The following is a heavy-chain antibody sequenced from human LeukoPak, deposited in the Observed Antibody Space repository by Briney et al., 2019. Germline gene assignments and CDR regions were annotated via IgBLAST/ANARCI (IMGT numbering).Heavy chain of an antibody. J-gene: IGHJ5*02. CDR2: ISGSGGST. V-gene: IGHV3-23*01. CDR1: GFTFSSYA. Sequence: GGSLRLSCAASGFTFSSYAMSWVRQAPGKGLEWVSAISGSGGSTYYADSVKGRFTISRDNSKNTLYLQMNSLRAEDTAVYYCAKDSGHYDFWSGYYGGWFDPWGQGTLVTVSS. CDR3: AKDSGHYDFWSGYYGGWFDP. D-gene: IGHD3-3*01.